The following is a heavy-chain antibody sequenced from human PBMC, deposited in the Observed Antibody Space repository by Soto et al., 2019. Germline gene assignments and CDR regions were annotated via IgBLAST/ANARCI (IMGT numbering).Heavy chain of an antibody. V-gene: IGHV3-48*02. CDR1: GMIFRSYS. CDR2: ISGGSKTI. J-gene: IGHJ5*02. Sequence: EVQLVESGGGLAQPGGSLRLSCVASGMIFRSYSMNWIRQVPGKGLEWVSYISGGSKTIYYADSVKGRFTISRDNGKNSLYLNMSSLRDEDTAVYYCARDRPGAAFSDCFDPWGQGTVVTVSS. D-gene: IGHD6-19*01. CDR3: ARDRPGAAFSDCFDP.